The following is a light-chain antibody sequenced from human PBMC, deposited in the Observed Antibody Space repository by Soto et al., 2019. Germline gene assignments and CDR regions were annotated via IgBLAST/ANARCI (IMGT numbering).Light chain of an antibody. J-gene: IGKJ1*01. CDR1: QTVLDSLNNKNY. CDR2: WAS. V-gene: IGKV4-1*01. CDR3: QQYSSTPRT. Sequence: DIVMTQSPDSLAVSLGERATIKCKSSQTVLDSLNNKNYLAWFQQKPGQPPKVLIYWASTRESGVPDRFSGSGSGSDFTLSISSLQAEDVAVYYCQQYSSTPRTFGQGTKVEIK.